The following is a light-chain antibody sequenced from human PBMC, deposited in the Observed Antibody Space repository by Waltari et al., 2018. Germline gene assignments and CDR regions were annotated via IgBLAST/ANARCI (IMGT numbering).Light chain of an antibody. Sequence: YELTQPPSVSVSPGQTARITCSGNELPEKYVYWYQKQSGQAPLLVIIDDNKRPSGIPGRFSGSSSATVATLTLNGAQGEDDADYYSYSADNTGQGVFGGGTKFTVL. CDR1: ELPEKY. CDR2: DDN. V-gene: IGLV3-10*01. CDR3: YSADNTGQGV. J-gene: IGLJ2*01.